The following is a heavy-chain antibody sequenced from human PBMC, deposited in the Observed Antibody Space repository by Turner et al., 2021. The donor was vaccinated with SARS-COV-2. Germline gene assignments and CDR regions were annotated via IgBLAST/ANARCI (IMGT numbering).Heavy chain of an antibody. CDR3: ARDLGPYGMDV. CDR2: IYSGGST. CDR1: GLTVSSNY. V-gene: IGHV3-53*04. J-gene: IGHJ6*02. Sequence: EVQLVESGGGLVQPGGSLRLSCAASGLTVSSNYISWVRQAPGKGLEWVSVIYSGGSTFYADSVKGRFTISRHKSKNTLYLQMNSLRAEDTAVYYCARDLGPYGMDVWGQGTTVTVSS.